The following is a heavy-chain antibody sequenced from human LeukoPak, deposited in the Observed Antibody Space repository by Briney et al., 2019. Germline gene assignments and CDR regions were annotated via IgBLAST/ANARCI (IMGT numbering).Heavy chain of an antibody. J-gene: IGHJ4*02. CDR2: IYHSGST. CDR1: GGSISSGGYS. CDR3: ARVLRYSSSSIDY. Sequence: SQTLSLTCAVSGGSISSGGYSWSWIRQPPGKGLEWIGYIYHSGSTYYNPSLKSRVTISVDTSKNQFSLKLSSVTAADTAVYYCARVLRYSSSSIDYWGQGTLVTVSS. V-gene: IGHV4-30-2*01. D-gene: IGHD6-13*01.